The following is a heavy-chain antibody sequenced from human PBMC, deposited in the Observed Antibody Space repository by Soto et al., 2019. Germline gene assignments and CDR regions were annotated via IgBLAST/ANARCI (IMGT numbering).Heavy chain of an antibody. CDR3: VHTVMVHTITGGHYFDY. D-gene: IGHD2-8*01. CDR2: IYWNEDK. V-gene: IGHV2-5*01. J-gene: IGHJ4*02. Sequence: SGPTLVNPTQTLTLTCTFSAFSLSTNGVGVGWIRQPPGKPLEWLAVIYWNEDKRYSRSLKSRLSITKDTSKNQVVLTMTTMDPVDTATYYCVHTVMVHTITGGHYFDYWGPGXLVTVYS. CDR1: AFSLSTNGVG.